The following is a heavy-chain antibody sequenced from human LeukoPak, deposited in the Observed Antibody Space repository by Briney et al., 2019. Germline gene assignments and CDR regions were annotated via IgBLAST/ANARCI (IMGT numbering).Heavy chain of an antibody. Sequence: SETLSLTCAVYGGSCDDYYCSWLPQPPGKGLEWIGEIHPWGIFYYNSSLLSRVTISIDTSKSQFSLRLTSVTAADTAFYYCARGRDRSKAGDHWGQGSLVTVSS. V-gene: IGHV4-34*01. J-gene: IGHJ4*02. CDR3: ARGRDRSKAGDH. D-gene: IGHD5-24*01. CDR1: GGSCDDYY. CDR2: IHPWGIF.